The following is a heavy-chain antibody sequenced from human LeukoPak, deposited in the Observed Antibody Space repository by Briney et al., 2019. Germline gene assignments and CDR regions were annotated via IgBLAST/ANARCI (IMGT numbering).Heavy chain of an antibody. CDR1: GESFSSNSST. V-gene: IGHV6-1*01. D-gene: IGHD6-19*01. CDR2: TYYRSKLSKWST. CDR3: ARGDQWLEQ. Sequence: SHTLSLTCALSGESFSSNSSTWLWLTQSPSRGLEGLGRTYYRSKLSKWSTNYAVSLRSRITNNPDTSKIQFSLQLNSVLPEDAAVYYCARGDQWLEQWGEGALVSV. J-gene: IGHJ4*02.